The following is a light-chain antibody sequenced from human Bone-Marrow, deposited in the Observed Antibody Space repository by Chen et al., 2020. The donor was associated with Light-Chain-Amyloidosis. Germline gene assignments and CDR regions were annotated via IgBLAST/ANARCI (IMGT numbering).Light chain of an antibody. Sequence: QSALPQPASVSGSPGQSITISCTGTSSDVGGYNYVSWYQQHPGKAPKLMIYDVNNRPSGVSNRFSGSKSGNTASLTISGLQAEDEADYYCSSYTSSSTQVFGGGTKLTVL. V-gene: IGLV2-14*03. J-gene: IGLJ2*01. CDR3: SSYTSSSTQV. CDR2: DVN. CDR1: SSDVGGYNY.